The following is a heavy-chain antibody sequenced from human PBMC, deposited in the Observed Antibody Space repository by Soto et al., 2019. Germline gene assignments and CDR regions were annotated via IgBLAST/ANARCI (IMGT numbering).Heavy chain of an antibody. J-gene: IGHJ4*02. CDR1: GFTFSSYA. D-gene: IGHD3-16*01. CDR2: ISGSGGST. CDR3: AKDSGGAVGFDY. Sequence: VGSLRLSCAASGFTFSSYAMSWVRQAPGKGLEWVSAISGSGGSTYYADSVKGRFTISRDNSKNTLYLQMNSLRAEDTAVYYCAKDSGGAVGFDYWGQGTLVTVSS. V-gene: IGHV3-23*01.